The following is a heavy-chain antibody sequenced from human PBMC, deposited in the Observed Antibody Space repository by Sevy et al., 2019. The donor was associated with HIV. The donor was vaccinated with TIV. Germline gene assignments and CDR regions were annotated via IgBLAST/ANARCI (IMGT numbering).Heavy chain of an antibody. CDR3: AISLRGYSPEGYNWFDP. CDR1: GYTFTSYA. CDR2: INTNTGNP. Sequence: ASVKVSCKASGYTFTSYAMNWVRQAPGQGLEWMGWINTNTGNPTYPQGFTGRFVFSLDTSVSTAYLQISSLKAEDTAVYYCAISLRGYSPEGYNWFDPWGQGTLVTVSS. D-gene: IGHD5-18*01. J-gene: IGHJ5*02. V-gene: IGHV7-4-1*02.